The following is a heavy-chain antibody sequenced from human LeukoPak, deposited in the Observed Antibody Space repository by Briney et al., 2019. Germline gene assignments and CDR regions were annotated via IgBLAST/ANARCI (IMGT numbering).Heavy chain of an antibody. J-gene: IGHJ4*02. CDR3: VRGRADSSAYYWGPFDL. V-gene: IGHV3-30*04. CDR2: ISQDGTNQ. D-gene: IGHD3-22*01. CDR1: GLSFKDYA. Sequence: PGGSLRLSCEPSGLSFKDYAIHWVRPAPGRGLEWVAVISQDGTNQNYADSVQDRATISRDNSRNTLFLQMFTLRAEDTASYYCVRGRADSSAYYWGPFDLWGPGALVTVSS.